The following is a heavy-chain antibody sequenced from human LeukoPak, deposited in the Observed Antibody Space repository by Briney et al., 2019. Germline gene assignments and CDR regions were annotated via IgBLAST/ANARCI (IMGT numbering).Heavy chain of an antibody. J-gene: IGHJ6*03. CDR3: ARGSGQDEYYYYYYYMDV. CDR2: IIPIFGTA. Sequence: GASVKVSCKASGGTFSSYAISWVRQAPGQGLEWMGGIIPIFGTANYAQKFQGRVTITTDESTSTAYMELSSLRSEDPAVYYCARGSGQDEYYYYYYYMDVWGKGTTVTVSS. D-gene: IGHD2-15*01. CDR1: GGTFSSYA. V-gene: IGHV1-69*05.